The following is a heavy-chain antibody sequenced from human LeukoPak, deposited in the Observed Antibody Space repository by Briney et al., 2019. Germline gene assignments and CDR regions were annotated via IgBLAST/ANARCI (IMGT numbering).Heavy chain of an antibody. CDR3: AKDSKIVGPTFRSYHYMDV. Sequence: GGSLRLSCAASGFTFSSYAMSWVRQAPGKGLEWVSGISGSGGSTYYADSVKGRFTISRDNSKKTLYLQMNSLRAEGTAVYYCAKDSKIVGPTFRSYHYMDVWGKGTTVTVSS. J-gene: IGHJ6*03. V-gene: IGHV3-23*01. D-gene: IGHD1-26*01. CDR2: ISGSGGST. CDR1: GFTFSSYA.